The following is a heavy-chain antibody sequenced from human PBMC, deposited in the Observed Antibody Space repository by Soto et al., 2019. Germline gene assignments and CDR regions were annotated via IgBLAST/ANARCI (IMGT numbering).Heavy chain of an antibody. V-gene: IGHV1-69*01. CDR3: ARDFVNAFWSGYYKHAFDI. J-gene: IGHJ3*02. D-gene: IGHD3-3*01. CDR2: IIPIFGTA. Sequence: QVQLVQSGAEVKKPGSSVKVSCKASGGTFSSYAISWVRQAPGQGLEWMGGIIPIFGTANYAQKFQGRVTITADESTSTAYMELSSLRSEDTAVYYCARDFVNAFWSGYYKHAFDIWGQGTMVTVSS. CDR1: GGTFSSYA.